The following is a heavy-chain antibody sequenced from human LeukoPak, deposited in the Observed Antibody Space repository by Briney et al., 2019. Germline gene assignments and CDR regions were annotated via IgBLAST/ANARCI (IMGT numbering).Heavy chain of an antibody. J-gene: IGHJ4*02. V-gene: IGHV1-69*13. CDR2: IIPIFGTA. CDR3: ARSRSICSSTSCYFDY. CDR1: GGTFSSYA. D-gene: IGHD2-2*01. Sequence: ASVKVSCKASGGTFSSYAISWVLQAPGQGLEWMGGIIPIFGTANYAQKVQGRVTITADESTSTAYMELSSLRSEDTAVYYCARSRSICSSTSCYFDYWGQGTLVTVSS.